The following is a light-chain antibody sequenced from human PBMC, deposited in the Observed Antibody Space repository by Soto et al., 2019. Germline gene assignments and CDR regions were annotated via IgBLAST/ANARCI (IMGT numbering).Light chain of an antibody. V-gene: IGLV1-40*01. CDR3: QSYASTLRV. Sequence: QSVLTQPPSVSGAPGQRVTISCTGSSSNIGAGYDVHWYQQLPGTDPKLPIYGNSNRPSGVPDRFSGSKSGTSASLAITGLQAEDEADYYCQSYASTLRVFGPGTKVTVL. CDR2: GNS. CDR1: SSNIGAGYD. J-gene: IGLJ1*01.